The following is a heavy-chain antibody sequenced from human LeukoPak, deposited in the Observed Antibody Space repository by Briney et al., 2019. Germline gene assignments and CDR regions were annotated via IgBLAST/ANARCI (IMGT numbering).Heavy chain of an antibody. V-gene: IGHV1-8*03. CDR3: ATRGVVGSYYYFDY. CDR2: MNPNSGNT. J-gene: IGHJ4*02. D-gene: IGHD1-26*01. Sequence: ASVKVSCKASGYTFTSYDINWVRQATGQGLEWMGWMNPNSGNTGYAQKFQGRVTTTRNTSISTAYMELRSLRSDDTAVYYCATRGVVGSYYYFDYWGQGTLVTVSS. CDR1: GYTFTSYD.